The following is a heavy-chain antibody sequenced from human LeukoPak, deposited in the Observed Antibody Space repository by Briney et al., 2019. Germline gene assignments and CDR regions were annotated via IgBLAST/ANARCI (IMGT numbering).Heavy chain of an antibody. D-gene: IGHD3-9*01. V-gene: IGHV3-21*01. Sequence: PGGSLRLSCAASRFTFSSYAMSWVRQAPGKGLEWVSSISRSSNYIYYADSVKGRFTISRDNAKNSLYLQMNSLRAEDTAVYYCARELTYSDYWGQGTLVTVSS. CDR1: RFTFSSYA. CDR3: ARELTYSDY. CDR2: ISRSSNYI. J-gene: IGHJ4*02.